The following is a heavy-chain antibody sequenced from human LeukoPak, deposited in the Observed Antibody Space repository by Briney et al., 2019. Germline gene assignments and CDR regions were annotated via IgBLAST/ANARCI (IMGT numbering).Heavy chain of an antibody. V-gene: IGHV1-18*01. CDR2: ISAYNANA. D-gene: IGHD1-26*01. CDR1: GYTFTSYG. CDR3: ARSGKWELLEGFDY. Sequence: ASVKVSCKASGYTFTSYGITWVRQAPGQGLEWLGWISAYNANARSAQKFQGRVTMTTDTSTSTAYMELRSLRPDDTAMYYCARSGKWELLEGFDYWGQGTLVTVSS. J-gene: IGHJ4*02.